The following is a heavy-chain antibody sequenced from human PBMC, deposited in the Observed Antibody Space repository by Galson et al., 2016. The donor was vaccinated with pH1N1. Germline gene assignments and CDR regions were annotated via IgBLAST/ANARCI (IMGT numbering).Heavy chain of an antibody. Sequence: QSGAGVKKPGESLKISCQGSGSSFSSHWIGWVRQMPGKGLEWMGIIYPGDSDTKYSPSFQGQVTFSADKSINTAYLQWSSLKASDTAMYFCARRSAVAGVDYWGQGTLVTVSS. V-gene: IGHV5-51*01. J-gene: IGHJ4*02. CDR2: IYPGDSDT. D-gene: IGHD6-19*01. CDR3: ARRSAVAGVDY. CDR1: GSSFSSHW.